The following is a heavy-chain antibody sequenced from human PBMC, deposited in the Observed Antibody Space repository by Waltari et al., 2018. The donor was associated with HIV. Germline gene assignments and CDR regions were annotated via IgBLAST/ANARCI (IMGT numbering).Heavy chain of an antibody. J-gene: IGHJ3*02. CDR1: GLSYHTTG. CDR2: MNSDGTTR. V-gene: IGHV3-74*01. D-gene: IGHD2-15*01. Sequence: EVQLVEPGGGFVQHRGYLRISGADSGLSYHTTGKHWLRQVPGKGLVWVLRMNSDGTTRSYADSVKGRCTISRDNAKNTLYVEMNSLRADDTAVYYCASSGVYAHDAFKIWGQGTKVIVSS. CDR3: ASSGVYAHDAFKI.